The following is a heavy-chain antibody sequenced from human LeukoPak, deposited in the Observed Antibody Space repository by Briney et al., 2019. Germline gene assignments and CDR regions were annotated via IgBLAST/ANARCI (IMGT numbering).Heavy chain of an antibody. V-gene: IGHV4-59*01. Sequence: SETLSLTCTVSGGSISSYYWSWIRQPPGKGLEWIGYIYYSGSTNYNPSLKSRVTISVDTSKNQFSLKLSSVTAADTAVYYCARDDLSYGSGAGGYAFDIWGQGTMVTVSS. CDR1: GGSISSYY. CDR3: ARDDLSYGSGAGGYAFDI. D-gene: IGHD3-10*01. J-gene: IGHJ3*02. CDR2: IYYSGST.